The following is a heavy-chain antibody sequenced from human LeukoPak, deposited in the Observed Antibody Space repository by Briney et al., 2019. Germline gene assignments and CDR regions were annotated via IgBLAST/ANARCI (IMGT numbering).Heavy chain of an antibody. CDR2: INHSGST. J-gene: IGHJ4*02. CDR1: GGSFSGYY. V-gene: IGHV4-34*01. D-gene: IGHD2-2*01. CDR3: ARGRVCSSTSCYPTFDY. Sequence: SETLSLTCAVYGGSFSGYYWSWLRQPPGKGLEWIGEINHSGSTNYNPSLKSRVTISVDTSKNQFSLKLSSVTAADTAVYYCARGRVCSSTSCYPTFDYWGQGTLVTVSS.